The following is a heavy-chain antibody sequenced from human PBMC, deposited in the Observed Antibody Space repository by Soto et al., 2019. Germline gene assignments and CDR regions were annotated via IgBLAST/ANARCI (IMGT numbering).Heavy chain of an antibody. Sequence: PWETLSLTCTVSGGSISSYYWSWIRQPAGKGLEWIGRIYTSGSTNYNPSLKSRVTMSVDTSKNQFSLKLSSVTAADTAVYYCARGAYMKPRNYGSVLTYGMDVWGQGTTVTVSS. CDR1: GGSISSYY. CDR3: ARGAYMKPRNYGSVLTYGMDV. V-gene: IGHV4-4*07. CDR2: IYTSGST. J-gene: IGHJ6*02. D-gene: IGHD3-10*01.